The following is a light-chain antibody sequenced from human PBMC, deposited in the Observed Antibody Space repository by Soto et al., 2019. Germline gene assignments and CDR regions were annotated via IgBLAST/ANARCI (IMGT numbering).Light chain of an antibody. J-gene: IGKJ1*01. Sequence: IQITHSPSTLSASVGDRDTITCRASQSISSWLAWYQQKPGKAPKLLIYKASSLESGVPSRFSGSGSGTEFTLTISSLQPDDFATYYCQQYNSYSPTFGQGTKV. CDR2: KAS. CDR1: QSISSW. V-gene: IGKV1-5*03. CDR3: QQYNSYSPT.